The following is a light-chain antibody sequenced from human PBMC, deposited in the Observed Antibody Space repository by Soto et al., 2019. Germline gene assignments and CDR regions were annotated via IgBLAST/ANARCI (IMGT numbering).Light chain of an antibody. V-gene: IGKV1D-13*01. CDR1: QGIRVA. CDR3: QQYNNYPRT. CDR2: DAS. Sequence: AIQLTQSPSSLSASVGDSVTITCRASQGIRVALAWYQHKPGKAPKFLIYDASTLESGVPSRFSGSGSGTEFTLTISSLQPDDFATYYCQQYNNYPRTFGQGTKVDI. J-gene: IGKJ1*01.